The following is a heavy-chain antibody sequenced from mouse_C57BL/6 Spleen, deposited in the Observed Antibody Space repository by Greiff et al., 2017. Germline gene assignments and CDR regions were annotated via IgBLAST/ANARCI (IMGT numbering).Heavy chain of an antibody. CDR1: GYTFTSYW. CDR2: IYPGSGST. CDR3: VIYYDYGDAMDY. D-gene: IGHD2-4*01. Sequence: QVQLQQPGAELVKPGASVKMSCKASGYTFTSYWLTWVKQRPGQGLEWIGDIYPGSGSTNYNEKFKSKATLTVDTSSSTAYMQLSSLTSEDSAVYYCVIYYDYGDAMDYWGQGTSVTVSS. V-gene: IGHV1-55*01. J-gene: IGHJ4*01.